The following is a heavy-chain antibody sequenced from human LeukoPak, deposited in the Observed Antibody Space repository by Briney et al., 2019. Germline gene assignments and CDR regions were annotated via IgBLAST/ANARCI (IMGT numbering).Heavy chain of an antibody. CDR3: ARDFWSGYGYFDS. D-gene: IGHD3-3*01. V-gene: IGHV4-31*03. CDR2: TYYSGTT. J-gene: IGHJ4*02. CDR1: GVTMRGAGFY. Sequence: SETLSLTCTASGVTMRGAGFYWTWIRQRPGKGLEWIGYTYYSGTTYYNPSLESRVTISIDTSQSQFSLKMSSVTAADTAVYYCARDFWSGYGYFDSRGQGVLVTVSS.